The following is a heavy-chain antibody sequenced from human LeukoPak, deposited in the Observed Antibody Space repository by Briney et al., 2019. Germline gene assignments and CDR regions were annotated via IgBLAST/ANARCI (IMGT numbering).Heavy chain of an antibody. CDR1: GGSISSYY. CDR2: ISYSGST. Sequence: PSETLSLTCSVSGGSISSYYWSWVRQPPGKGLEWIGYISYSGSTNYNPSLKSRVTISLDTSKNQISLKLSSVTAADTAVYFCARVRSIAAAGTLDYWGQGTLVTVSS. J-gene: IGHJ4*02. CDR3: ARVRSIAAAGTLDY. D-gene: IGHD6-13*01. V-gene: IGHV4-59*01.